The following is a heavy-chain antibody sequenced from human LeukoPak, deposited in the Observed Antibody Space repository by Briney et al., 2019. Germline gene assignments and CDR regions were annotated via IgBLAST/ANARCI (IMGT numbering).Heavy chain of an antibody. V-gene: IGHV3-30-3*01. Sequence: PGGSLRLSCAASGFTFSSYAMHWVRQAPGKGLEWVAVISYDGSNKYYADSVKGRFTISRDNSKNTLYLQMNSLRAEDTAVYYCARILGPYDYWGQGTLVTVSS. CDR3: ARILGPYDY. CDR2: ISYDGSNK. D-gene: IGHD7-27*01. J-gene: IGHJ4*02. CDR1: GFTFSSYA.